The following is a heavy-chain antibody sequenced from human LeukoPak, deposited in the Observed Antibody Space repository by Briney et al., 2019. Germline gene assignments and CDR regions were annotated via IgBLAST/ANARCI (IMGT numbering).Heavy chain of an antibody. CDR3: VRGPWFGEYYFDY. Sequence: SETLSLTCTVSGYSISSGYYWGWIRQPPGKGLEWIGSIYHSGSTYYSPSLNSRVTISVDTSKNQFSLKLSSVTAADTAVYYCVRGPWFGEYYFDYWGQGTLVTVSS. CDR2: IYHSGST. J-gene: IGHJ4*02. D-gene: IGHD3-10*01. V-gene: IGHV4-38-2*02. CDR1: GYSISSGYY.